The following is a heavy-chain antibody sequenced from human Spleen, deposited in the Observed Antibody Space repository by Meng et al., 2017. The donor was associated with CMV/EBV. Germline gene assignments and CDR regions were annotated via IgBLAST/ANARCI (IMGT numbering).Heavy chain of an antibody. CDR2: IKSKLNGETT. CDR3: ARGWDGMDV. D-gene: IGHD3-10*01. Sequence: GESLKISCAASGFTFSSYSMNWVRQAPGKGLEWLARIKSKLNGETTDYAAPVKGRFTISRDDSRNTLYLQMNSLKTEDTAVYYCARGWDGMDVWGQGTTVTVSS. CDR1: GFTFSSYS. V-gene: IGHV3-15*01. J-gene: IGHJ6*02.